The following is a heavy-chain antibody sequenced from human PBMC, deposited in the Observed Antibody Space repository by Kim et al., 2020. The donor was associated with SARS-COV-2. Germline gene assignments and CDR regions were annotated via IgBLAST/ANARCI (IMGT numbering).Heavy chain of an antibody. CDR1: EFTFSIYS. CDR2: ISTSSTYI. D-gene: IGHD6-19*01. J-gene: IGHJ6*02. Sequence: GGSLRLSCAASEFTFSIYSMNWVRQAPGKGLEWVSSISTSSTYIYYADSVKGRFTISRDNAKNSLYLQMNSLRAEDTAVYYCARGRGNSGWYGVYYYYYGMDVWGQGTTVTVSS. CDR3: ARGRGNSGWYGVYYYYYGMDV. V-gene: IGHV3-21*01.